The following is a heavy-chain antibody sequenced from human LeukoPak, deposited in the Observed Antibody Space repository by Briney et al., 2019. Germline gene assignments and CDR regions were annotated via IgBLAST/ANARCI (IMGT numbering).Heavy chain of an antibody. CDR3: AKRVVNYPFDY. J-gene: IGHJ4*02. V-gene: IGHV3-23*01. D-gene: IGHD3-22*01. Sequence: GGSLRLSCAASGFTFNSYAMHWVRQAPGKGLEWVSGISGSGDNTYYADSVKGRITISRDNSKNTVYLQMNSLRAEDTAVYYCAKRVVNYPFDYWGQGTLVTVSS. CDR2: ISGSGDNT. CDR1: GFTFNSYA.